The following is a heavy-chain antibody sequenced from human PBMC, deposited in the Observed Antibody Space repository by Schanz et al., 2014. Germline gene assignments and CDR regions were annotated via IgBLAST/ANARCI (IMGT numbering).Heavy chain of an antibody. V-gene: IGHV3-7*01. CDR3: ARDGAGRAPDAFDI. D-gene: IGHD1-26*01. CDR1: GFTFSGYW. CDR2: IKLDGSEK. J-gene: IGHJ3*02. Sequence: EVQLVESGGGLIQPGGSLRLSCAASGFTFSGYWMSWVRQAPGEGLVWVANIKLDGSEKYYVDSVKGRFTISRDNAKNSLYLQMNSLRAEDTAVYYCARDGAGRAPDAFDIWGQGTMVTVSS.